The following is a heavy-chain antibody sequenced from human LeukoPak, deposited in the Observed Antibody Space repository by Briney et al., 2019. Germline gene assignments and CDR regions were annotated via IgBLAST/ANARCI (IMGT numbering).Heavy chain of an antibody. CDR1: GGSISSYY. CDR3: ARDVGYYFDY. V-gene: IGHV4-59*01. J-gene: IGHJ4*02. CDR2: IYYSGST. Sequence: SETLSLTCTVSGGSISSYYWSWIRQPPGEGLEWIGYIYYSGSTNYNPSLKSRVTISVDTSKNQCFLKLSSVTDADTAVYYCARDVGYYFDYWGQGTLVTVSS.